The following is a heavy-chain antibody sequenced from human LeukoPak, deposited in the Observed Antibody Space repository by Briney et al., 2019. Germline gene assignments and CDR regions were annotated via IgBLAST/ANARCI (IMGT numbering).Heavy chain of an antibody. D-gene: IGHD3-22*01. J-gene: IGHJ4*02. CDR1: GFTFSSYS. CDR3: AREGVDSSGYYYHYFDY. Sequence: GGSLRLSCAASGFTFSSYSMNWVRQAPGKGLEWVSSISSSSNYIYYADSVKGRFTISRDNAKNSLYLQMNSLRAEDTAVYYRAREGVDSSGYYYHYFDYWGQGTLVTVSS. CDR2: ISSSSNYI. V-gene: IGHV3-21*01.